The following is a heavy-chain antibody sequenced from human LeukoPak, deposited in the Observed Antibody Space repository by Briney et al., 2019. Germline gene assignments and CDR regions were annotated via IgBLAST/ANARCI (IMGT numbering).Heavy chain of an antibody. CDR2: IYHSGNT. D-gene: IGHD2-2*01. J-gene: IGHJ4*02. CDR1: GGSISSSNW. Sequence: SETLSLTCAVSGGSISSSNWWSWVRQPPGKGLEWIGEIYHSGNTNYNPSLKTRVTISLDKSKNHFSLKLSSVTAADTAVYYCASLTGIVGVAYLRYFDYWGQGTLVTVSS. V-gene: IGHV4-4*02. CDR3: ASLTGIVGVAYLRYFDY.